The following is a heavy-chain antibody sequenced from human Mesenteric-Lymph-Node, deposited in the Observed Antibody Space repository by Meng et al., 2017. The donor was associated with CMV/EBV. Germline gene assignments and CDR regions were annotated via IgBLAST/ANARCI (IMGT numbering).Heavy chain of an antibody. V-gene: IGHV3-7*01. J-gene: IGHJ6*02. CDR1: GFTFSSYW. D-gene: IGHD6-6*01. Sequence: GGSLRLSCAASGFTFSSYWMSWVRQAPGKGLEWVANIKQDASEKYCVDSVKGRFTISRDNAKNSLYLQMNSLRAEDTAVYYCARDGYSSSFYYYYYGMDVWGQGTTVTVSS. CDR2: IKQDASEK. CDR3: ARDGYSSSFYYYYYGMDV.